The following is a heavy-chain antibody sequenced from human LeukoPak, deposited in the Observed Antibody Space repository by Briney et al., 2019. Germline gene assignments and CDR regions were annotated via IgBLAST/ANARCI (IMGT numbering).Heavy chain of an antibody. CDR2: INPNSGGT. CDR3: ALVALATNYYFDY. Sequence: ASVKVSCKASGYTFTGYYMHWVRQAPGQGLEWMGWINPNSGGTNYAQKFQGRVTMTRDTSISTAYMELSRLRSDDTAVYYCALVALATNYYFDYWGQGTLVTVSS. J-gene: IGHJ4*02. V-gene: IGHV1-2*02. D-gene: IGHD1-26*01. CDR1: GYTFTGYY.